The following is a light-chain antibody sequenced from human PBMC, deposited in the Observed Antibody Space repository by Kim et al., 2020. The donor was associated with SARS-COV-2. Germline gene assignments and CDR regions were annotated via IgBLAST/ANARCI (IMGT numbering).Light chain of an antibody. CDR1: KLWDKY. CDR2: QDS. Sequence: SYELTQPPSVSVTPGQTASITCSGDKLWDKYACWYHRKPGQSPVLVIYQDSKRPSGIPERFSGSNSGNTATLTISGTQARDEADYYCQAWDSSTAVFGGGTQLTVL. J-gene: IGLJ2*01. V-gene: IGLV3-1*01. CDR3: QAWDSSTAV.